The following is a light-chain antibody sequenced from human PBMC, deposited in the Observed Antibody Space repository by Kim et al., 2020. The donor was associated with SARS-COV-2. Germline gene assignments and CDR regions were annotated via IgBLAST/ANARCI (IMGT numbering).Light chain of an antibody. J-gene: IGKJ5*01. CDR2: AAS. CDR1: QVIGSW. CDR3: QQAHSFPPT. Sequence: DIQMTQSPSSVSASVGDRVTITCRASQVIGSWLAWYQHIPGKAPKLLIYAASSLQGGVSSRFSGSGSGTDFTLTINSLQPEDFATYYCQQAHSFPPTFGQGTRLEIK. V-gene: IGKV1-12*01.